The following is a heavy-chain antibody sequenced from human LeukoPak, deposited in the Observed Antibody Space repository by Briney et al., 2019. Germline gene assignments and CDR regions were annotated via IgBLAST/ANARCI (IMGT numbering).Heavy chain of an antibody. D-gene: IGHD4-23*01. CDR3: AKVRWNYYFDY. V-gene: IGHV3-21*01. J-gene: IGHJ4*02. CDR2: ISSSSEYR. CDR1: GFIFSDYS. Sequence: PGGSLRLSCTASGFIFSDYSMNWVRQAPGKGLEWVSGISSSSEYRHYADSLKGRFTISRDNAKNSLYLQINSLRAEDTAVYYCAKVRWNYYFDYWGQGTLVTVSS.